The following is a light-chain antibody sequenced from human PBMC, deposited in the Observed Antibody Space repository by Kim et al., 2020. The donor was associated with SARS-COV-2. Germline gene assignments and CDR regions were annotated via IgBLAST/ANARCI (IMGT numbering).Light chain of an antibody. V-gene: IGLV3-25*03. CDR3: QSADGSGTYV. Sequence: AHGQTARITCSGDTLPKKQTDWYQQKSGQAPLPVIYKDNERPSGIPGRVSGSSSGTTVTLTISGVQAEDDADYYCQSADGSGTYVFGTGTKVTVL. CDR1: TLPKKQ. CDR2: KDN. J-gene: IGLJ1*01.